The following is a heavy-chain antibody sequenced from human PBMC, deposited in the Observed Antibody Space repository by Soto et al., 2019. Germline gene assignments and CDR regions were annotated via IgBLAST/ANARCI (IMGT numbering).Heavy chain of an antibody. D-gene: IGHD3-10*01. CDR2: ISYDGSNK. V-gene: IGHV3-30*18. CDR1: GFTFSSYG. J-gene: IGHJ4*02. Sequence: GGSLRLSCAASGFTFSSYGMHWVRQAPGKGLEWVAVISYDGSNKYYADSVKGRFTISRDNTKNTLYLQMNSLRAEDTAVYYCAKDLNYYGSGSTFDYWGQGTLVTVSS. CDR3: AKDLNYYGSGSTFDY.